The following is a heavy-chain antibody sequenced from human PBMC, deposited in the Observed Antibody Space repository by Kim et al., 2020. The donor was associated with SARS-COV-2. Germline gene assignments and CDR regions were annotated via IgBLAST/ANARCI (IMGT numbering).Heavy chain of an antibody. Sequence: SETLSLTCAVYGGSFSGYYWSWIRQPPGKGLEWIGEINHSGRTNYNPSLKSLVTISVDTSKNQFSLKLTSVTAADTAVYVCARRLSNTSGWGSHYCDLWG. J-gene: IGHJ2*01. V-gene: IGHV4-34*01. CDR2: INHSGRT. D-gene: IGHD3-10*01. CDR1: GGSFSGYY. CDR3: ARRLSNTSGWGSHYCDL.